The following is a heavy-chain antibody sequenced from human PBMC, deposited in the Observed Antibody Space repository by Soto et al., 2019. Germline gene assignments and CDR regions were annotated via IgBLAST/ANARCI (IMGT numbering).Heavy chain of an antibody. V-gene: IGHV2-26*01. J-gene: IGHJ4*02. CDR3: ARISRYDILTGYYPSLDY. CDR2: IFSNDEK. Sequence: GSGPTLVNPTETLTLTCTVSGFSLSNARMGVSWIRQPPGKALEWLAHIFSNDEKSYSTSLKSRLTISKDTSKSQVVLTMTNMDPVDTATYYCARISRYDILTGYYPSLDYWGQRTLVTVSS. CDR1: GFSLSNARMG. D-gene: IGHD3-9*01.